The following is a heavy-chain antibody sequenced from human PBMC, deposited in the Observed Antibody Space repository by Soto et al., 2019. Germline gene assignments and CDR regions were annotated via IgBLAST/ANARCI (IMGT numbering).Heavy chain of an antibody. CDR3: ARSGDNYNLLDY. Sequence: GGSLRLSCAASGFTFSDYYMSWIRQAPGKGLEWLSYSSDSGTFTRYADSVKGRFSISRDSAKNSLYLQINSLRGEDTAIYYCARSGDNYNLLDYWGQGTPVT. J-gene: IGHJ4*02. V-gene: IGHV3-11*06. D-gene: IGHD1-1*01. CDR2: SSDSGTFT. CDR1: GFTFSDYY.